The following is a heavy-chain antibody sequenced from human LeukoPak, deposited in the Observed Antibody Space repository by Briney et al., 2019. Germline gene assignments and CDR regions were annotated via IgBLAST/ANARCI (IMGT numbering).Heavy chain of an antibody. J-gene: IGHJ4*02. CDR1: GFTFSSYA. CDR2: ISGSGGST. D-gene: IGHD3-22*01. Sequence: PGGSLRLSCAASGFTFSSYAMSWVRQAPGKGLEWVSAISGSGGSTYYADSVKGRFTISRDNSKNTLYLQMNSLRAEDTAVYYCAKIPNDSSGYQYYFDYWGQGTLVTVSS. CDR3: AKIPNDSSGYQYYFDY. V-gene: IGHV3-23*01.